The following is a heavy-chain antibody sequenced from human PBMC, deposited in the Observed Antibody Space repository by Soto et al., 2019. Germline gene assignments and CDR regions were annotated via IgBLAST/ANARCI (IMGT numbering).Heavy chain of an antibody. D-gene: IGHD6-19*01. CDR1: GGSFSGYY. CDR3: ARISVAGTGYY. CDR2: INHSGST. J-gene: IGHJ4*02. Sequence: QVQLQQWGAGLLKPSETLSLTCAVYGGSFSGYYWSWIRQPPGKGLEGIGEINHSGSTNYNPSLKSRVTXSXXTSKNPFSLKLSSVTAADTAVYYCARISVAGTGYYWGQGTLVTVSS. V-gene: IGHV4-34*01.